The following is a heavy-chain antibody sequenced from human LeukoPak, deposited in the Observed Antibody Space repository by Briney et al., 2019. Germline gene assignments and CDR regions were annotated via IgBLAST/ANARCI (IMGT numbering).Heavy chain of an antibody. V-gene: IGHV1-24*01. CDR2: FDPEDGET. Sequence: ASVKVSCKVSGYTLTELSMHWVRQAPGKGLEWMGGFDPEDGETIYAQKFQGRVTLTEDTSTDTAYMELSSLRSEDTAVYYCATDPRGYSSSWYSFWGQGTLVTVSS. CDR3: ATDPRGYSSSWYSF. J-gene: IGHJ4*02. D-gene: IGHD6-13*01. CDR1: GYTLTELS.